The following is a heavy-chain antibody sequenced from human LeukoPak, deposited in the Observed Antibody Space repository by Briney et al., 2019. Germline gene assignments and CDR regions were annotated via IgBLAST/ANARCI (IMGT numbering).Heavy chain of an antibody. CDR1: GYTFASYY. CDR2: INPSGGST. CDR3: ARLLPQDAFDI. D-gene: IGHD3-22*01. J-gene: IGHJ3*02. Sequence: ASVKVSCKASGYTFASYYMHWVRQAPGQGLEWMGIINPSGGSTSYAQKFQGRVTMTRDTSTSTVYMELSSLRSEDTAVYYCARLLPQDAFDIWGQGTMVTVSS. V-gene: IGHV1-46*01.